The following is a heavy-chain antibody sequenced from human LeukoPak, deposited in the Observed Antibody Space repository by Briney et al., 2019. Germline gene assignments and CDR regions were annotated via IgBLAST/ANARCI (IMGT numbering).Heavy chain of an antibody. CDR2: IYGGVNT. D-gene: IGHD6-13*01. V-gene: IGHV3-66*01. CDR1: GFTVSSNY. J-gene: IGHJ4*02. Sequence: GGSLRLSCAASGFTVSSNYMSWVRQAPGKGLEWVSVIYGGVNTVYADSVKGRFTISRDNSKNTLYLQMNSLRAEDTAVYYCAKSPKAGFLFDYWVKGALVTVSS. CDR3: AKSPKAGFLFDY.